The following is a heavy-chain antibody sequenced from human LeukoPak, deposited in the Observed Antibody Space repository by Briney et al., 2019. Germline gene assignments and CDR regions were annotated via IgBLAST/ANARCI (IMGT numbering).Heavy chain of an antibody. Sequence: PGGSLRLSCAASGFSFSSYWMHWVRQAPGKGPVWVSLISNDESTIIYADSVKGRFTISRDNAKNTLYLQMSSLRAEDTAVYYCARADKGSTSGFYYYYMDVWGKGTTVTVSS. CDR2: ISNDESTI. CDR1: GFSFSSYW. CDR3: ARADKGSTSGFYYYYMDV. V-gene: IGHV3-74*01. J-gene: IGHJ6*03. D-gene: IGHD2-2*01.